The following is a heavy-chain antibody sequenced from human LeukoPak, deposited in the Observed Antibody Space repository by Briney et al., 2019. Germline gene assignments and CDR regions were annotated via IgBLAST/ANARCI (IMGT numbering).Heavy chain of an antibody. D-gene: IGHD6-19*01. CDR1: GFTFSSYG. J-gene: IGHJ4*02. Sequence: GGSLRLSCAASGFTFSSYGMHWVRQAPGKGLEWVAFIRYDGSNKYYADSAKGRFTISRDNSKNTLYLQMNSLRAEDTAVYYCAKGHIAVAGTGFDYWGQGTLVTVSS. CDR2: IRYDGSNK. V-gene: IGHV3-30*02. CDR3: AKGHIAVAGTGFDY.